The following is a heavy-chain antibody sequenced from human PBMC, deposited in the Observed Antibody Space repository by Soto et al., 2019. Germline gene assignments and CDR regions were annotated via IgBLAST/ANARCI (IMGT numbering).Heavy chain of an antibody. CDR2: LTASGLNT. Sequence: EVQLLESGGGLVQPGGSLRLSCSASGFNFGSYGMSWVRQAPGKGLEWVAGLTASGLNTYYTDSVKGRFTISRDNSRNTVYLQMSCLRVEDTAVFHCAKGLGNAKEVWGQGTTVTVSS. CDR1: GFNFGSYG. J-gene: IGHJ6*02. V-gene: IGHV3-23*01. CDR3: AKGLGNAKEV. D-gene: IGHD2-8*01.